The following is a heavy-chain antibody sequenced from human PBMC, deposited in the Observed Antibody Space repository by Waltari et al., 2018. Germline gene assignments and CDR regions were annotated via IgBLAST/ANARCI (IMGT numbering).Heavy chain of an antibody. V-gene: IGHV1-3*01. Sequence: QVQLVQSGAEVKKPGASVKVSCKASGYTFTSYAMHWVRQAPGQRLEWMGWINAGNGNTKYSQKFQGRVTITRDTSASTAYMELSSLRSEDTAVYYCARAAGDIVVVVAATATDYYYGMDVWGQGTTVTVSS. D-gene: IGHD2-15*01. CDR2: INAGNGNT. CDR3: ARAAGDIVVVVAATATDYYYGMDV. J-gene: IGHJ6*02. CDR1: GYTFTSYA.